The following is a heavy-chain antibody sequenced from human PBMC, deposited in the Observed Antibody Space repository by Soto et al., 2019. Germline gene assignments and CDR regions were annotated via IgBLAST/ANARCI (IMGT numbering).Heavy chain of an antibody. CDR1: GGTFSSYA. CDR3: ARDLVGITMIEGGLDP. Sequence: ASVKVSCKASGGTFSSYAISWVRQAPGQGLEWMGGIIPIFGTANYAQKFQGRVTITADESTSTAYMELSSLRSEDTAVYYCARDLVGITMIEGGLDPWGQGTLVTVYS. V-gene: IGHV1-69*13. J-gene: IGHJ5*02. D-gene: IGHD3-22*01. CDR2: IIPIFGTA.